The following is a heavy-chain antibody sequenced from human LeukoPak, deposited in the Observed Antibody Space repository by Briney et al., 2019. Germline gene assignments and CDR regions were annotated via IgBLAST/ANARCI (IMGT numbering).Heavy chain of an antibody. CDR3: ARDRALYDSRRGYYYTEDDY. Sequence: GGSLRLSCAASGFTFSSYAMSWVRQAPGKGLEWVSAISGSGGSTYYADSVKGRFTISRDNAKSSLYLQMNSLRGDDTAVYYCARDRALYDSRRGYYYTEDDYWGQGTLVTVSS. D-gene: IGHD3-22*01. J-gene: IGHJ4*02. CDR2: ISGSGGST. CDR1: GFTFSSYA. V-gene: IGHV3-23*01.